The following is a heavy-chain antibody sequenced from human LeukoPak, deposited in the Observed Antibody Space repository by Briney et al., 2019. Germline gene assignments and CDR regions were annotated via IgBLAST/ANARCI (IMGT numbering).Heavy chain of an antibody. CDR1: GFTFSSHS. V-gene: IGHV3-21*01. CDR3: VKLSDAS. J-gene: IGHJ5*02. Sequence: GGSLRLSCVASGFTFSSHSMNWVRQAPGKGLEWVSSIISSSSTIYYADSVEGRFTISRDNAKNSLYLQMNSLRAEDTAVYYCVKLSDASWGQGTLVTVSS. CDR2: IISSSSTI. D-gene: IGHD2/OR15-2a*01.